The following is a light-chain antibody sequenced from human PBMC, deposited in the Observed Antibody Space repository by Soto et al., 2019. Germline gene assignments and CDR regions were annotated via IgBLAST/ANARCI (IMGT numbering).Light chain of an antibody. CDR2: NVN. J-gene: IGLJ1*01. CDR3: SSHTGYSTF. Sequence: QSVLTQPASVSGSPGQSITISCTGTTSAFGGYEYVSWFQQHPGKAPKLLIFNVNNRPLGVSYRFSGSKSGNTASLTISGLQADDEADYYCSSHTGYSTFFGTGTKVTVL. CDR1: TSAFGGYEY. V-gene: IGLV2-14*03.